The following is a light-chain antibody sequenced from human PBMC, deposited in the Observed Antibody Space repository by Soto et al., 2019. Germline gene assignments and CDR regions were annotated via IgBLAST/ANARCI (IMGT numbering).Light chain of an antibody. V-gene: IGLV1-51*01. CDR1: SSDIGIYNF. CDR3: GSWDSSLSAYV. CDR2: DDN. Sequence: QSALTQPASVSGSPGQSITIFCTGTSSDIGIYNFVSWYQQLPGTAPKLLIYDDNKRPSGIPDRFSGSKSGTSATLGITGFQTGDEADYYCGSWDSSLSAYVFGTGTKVTVL. J-gene: IGLJ1*01.